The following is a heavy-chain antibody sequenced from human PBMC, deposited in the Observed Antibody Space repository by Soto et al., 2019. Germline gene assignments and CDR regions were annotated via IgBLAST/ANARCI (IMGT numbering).Heavy chain of an antibody. CDR3: AASVVTPGAFDY. J-gene: IGHJ4*02. Sequence: GGSLRLSCAASGFIISSAYMIWVRQAPGKGLEWVGRIKSKSDGGTADYAAPVTGRFTISRDESHNTLYLQMSSLKTDDTAVYFCAASVVTPGAFDYWGQGILVTVSS. CDR1: GFIISSAY. CDR2: IKSKSDGGTA. D-gene: IGHD2-8*02. V-gene: IGHV3-15*07.